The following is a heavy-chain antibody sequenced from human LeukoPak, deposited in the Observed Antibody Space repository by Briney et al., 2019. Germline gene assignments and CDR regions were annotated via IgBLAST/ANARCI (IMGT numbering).Heavy chain of an antibody. V-gene: IGHV4-38-2*02. CDR2: IYHSGST. D-gene: IGHD6-19*01. CDR3: ARDLTGIAVADYYYYYMDV. CDR1: AYSISSGYY. J-gene: IGHJ6*03. Sequence: NPSETLSLTCTVPAYSISSGYYWGWIRQPPGKGLEWVGNIYHSGSTYYNPSLKSRVTISVDTSKNQFSLQLNSVTPEDTAVYYCARDLTGIAVADYYYYYMDVWGKGTTVTVSS.